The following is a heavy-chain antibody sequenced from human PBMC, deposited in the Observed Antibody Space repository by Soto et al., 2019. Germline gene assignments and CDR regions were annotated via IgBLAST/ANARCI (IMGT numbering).Heavy chain of an antibody. V-gene: IGHV1-18*01. D-gene: IGHD6-19*01. Sequence: GVSVEVSCKASGYTFTSYGIIWVRQAPGQGLEWMGWISAYNGNTNYAQKLQGRVTITRDTSASTAYMELSSLRSEDTAVYYCARLGDLAVAGLGRGLNYFDYWGQGTLVTVSS. CDR2: ISAYNGNT. J-gene: IGHJ4*02. CDR1: GYTFTSYG. CDR3: ARLGDLAVAGLGRGLNYFDY.